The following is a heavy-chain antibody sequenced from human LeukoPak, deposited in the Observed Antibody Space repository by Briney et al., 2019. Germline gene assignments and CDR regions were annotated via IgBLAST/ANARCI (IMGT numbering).Heavy chain of an antibody. Sequence: GESLRLSCAASAFTFNSYSMNWVRQAPGKGLEWVSSISSSGTYIYYADSVKGRFTISRDNAENSLFLQMNSLRADDTAVYYCARVRDGYNYRSFDYWGQGVLVTVSS. J-gene: IGHJ4*02. V-gene: IGHV3-21*01. D-gene: IGHD5-24*01. CDR3: ARVRDGYNYRSFDY. CDR1: AFTFNSYS. CDR2: ISSSGTYI.